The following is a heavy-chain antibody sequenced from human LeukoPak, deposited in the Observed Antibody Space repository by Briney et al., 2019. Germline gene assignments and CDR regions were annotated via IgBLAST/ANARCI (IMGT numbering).Heavy chain of an antibody. V-gene: IGHV3-72*01. CDR1: GFTFSDRF. D-gene: IGHD6-19*01. Sequence: PSGGSLSLSCEVSGFTFSDRFMDWVRQAPGKGLEWVGRSRNKAKSYTTEYSASVKGRFTNSRDDSKNSLYLQMNSLKTEHTAVYYCVRVGSVAGSDYLDYWGQGTLVTVSS. CDR3: VRVGSVAGSDYLDY. CDR2: SRNKAKSYTT. J-gene: IGHJ4*02.